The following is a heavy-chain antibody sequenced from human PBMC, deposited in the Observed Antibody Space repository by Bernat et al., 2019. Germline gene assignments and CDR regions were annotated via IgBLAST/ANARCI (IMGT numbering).Heavy chain of an antibody. CDR2: ISYDGSNK. CDR3: ANDEFGYPATAYGMDV. V-gene: IGHV3-30*18. J-gene: IGHJ6*02. Sequence: QVQLVESGGGVVQPGRSLRLSCAASGFTFSSYGMHWVRQAPGKGLEWVAVISYDGSNKYYADSVKGRFTISRDNSKNTLYLQMNSLRAEDTAVYYCANDEFGYPATAYGMDVWGQGTTVTVSS. CDR1: GFTFSSYG. D-gene: IGHD6-25*01.